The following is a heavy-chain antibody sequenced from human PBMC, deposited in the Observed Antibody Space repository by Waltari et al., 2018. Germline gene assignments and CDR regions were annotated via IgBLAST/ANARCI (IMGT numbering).Heavy chain of an antibody. CDR1: GYTFTGYY. J-gene: IGHJ4*02. Sequence: QVQLVQSGAEVKKPGASVKVSCKASGYTFTGYYMHWVRQAPGQGLEWMGRINPNSGGTNYAQKFQGRVTMTRDTSISTAYMELSRLRSDDTAVYYCARGPGGNGNDYDFWSGPYFDYWGQGTLVTVSS. D-gene: IGHD3-3*01. V-gene: IGHV1-2*06. CDR2: INPNSGGT. CDR3: ARGPGGNGNDYDFWSGPYFDY.